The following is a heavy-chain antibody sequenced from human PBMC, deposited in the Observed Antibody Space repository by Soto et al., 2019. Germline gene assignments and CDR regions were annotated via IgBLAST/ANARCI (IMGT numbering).Heavy chain of an antibody. CDR3: ATRSGCSSTSCYSDY. CDR2: ISGSGGST. V-gene: IGHV3-23*01. D-gene: IGHD2-2*01. CDR1: GLTFTSYA. J-gene: IGHJ4*02. Sequence: GGSLRLSCAASGLTFTSYAMSWVRQAPGKGLEWVSGISGSGGSTYYADSVKGRFSISRDNSKNTLYLQMDRLRAEDTAVYYCATRSGCSSTSCYSDYWGQGTLVTVS.